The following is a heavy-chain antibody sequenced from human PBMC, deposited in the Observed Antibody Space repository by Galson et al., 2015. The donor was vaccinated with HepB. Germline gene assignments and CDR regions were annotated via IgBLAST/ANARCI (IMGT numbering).Heavy chain of an antibody. D-gene: IGHD6-19*01. CDR1: GFTFSSYW. V-gene: IGHV3-74*01. Sequence: SLRLSCAASGFTFSSYWMHWVRQAPGKGLVWVSRINSDGSSTSYADSVKGRFTISRDNAKNTLYLQMNSLRAEDTAVYYCARGRVSGWYVYWGQGTLVTVSS. CDR2: INSDGSST. CDR3: ARGRVSGWYVY. J-gene: IGHJ4*02.